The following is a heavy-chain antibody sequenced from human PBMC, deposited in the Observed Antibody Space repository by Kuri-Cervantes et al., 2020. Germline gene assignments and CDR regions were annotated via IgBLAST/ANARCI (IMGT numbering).Heavy chain of an antibody. J-gene: IGHJ3*02. V-gene: IGHV4-38-2*02. CDR2: IYYSGST. CDR1: GYSISSGYY. CDR3: ARDGDLDAFDI. Sequence: GSLRLSCAVSGYSISSGYYWGWIRQPPGKGLEWIGYIYYSGSTNYNPSLKSRVTISVDTSKNQFSLKLSSVTAADTAVYYCARDGDLDAFDIWGQGTMVTVSS. D-gene: IGHD3-10*01.